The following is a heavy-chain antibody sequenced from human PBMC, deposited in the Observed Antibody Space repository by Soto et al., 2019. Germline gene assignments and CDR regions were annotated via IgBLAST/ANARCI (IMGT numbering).Heavy chain of an antibody. CDR3: ARFCSGGSCSPLSYYYYMDV. J-gene: IGHJ6*03. D-gene: IGHD2-15*01. V-gene: IGHV3-33*01. CDR1: GFTFSSYG. CDR2: IWYDGSNK. Sequence: QVQLVESGGGVVQPGRSLRLSCAASGFTFSSYGMHWVRQAPGKGLEWVAVIWYDGSNKYYADSVKGRFTISRDNSKNTLYLQMNSLRAEDTAVYYCARFCSGGSCSPLSYYYYMDVWGKGTTVTVSS.